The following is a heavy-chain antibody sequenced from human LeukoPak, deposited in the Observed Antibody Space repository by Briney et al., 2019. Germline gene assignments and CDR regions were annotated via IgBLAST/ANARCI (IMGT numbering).Heavy chain of an antibody. CDR3: TRDPPTRY. CDR2: IRNKADGGTP. J-gene: IGHJ4*02. V-gene: IGHV3-49*03. Sequence: GRSLRRSCTASGFTFGDYTITWIRQAPGRGLEWVGFIRNKADGGTPESASVKGRFTISRDDSKNIAYLQMNSLKTDDTAVYYCTRDPPTRYWGQGTLVSVSS. D-gene: IGHD1-26*01. CDR1: GFTFGDYT.